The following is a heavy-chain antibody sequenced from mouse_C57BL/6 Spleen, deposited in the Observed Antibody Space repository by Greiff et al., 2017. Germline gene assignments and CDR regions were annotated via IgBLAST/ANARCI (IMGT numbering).Heavy chain of an antibody. Sequence: QVQLQQPGAELVKPGASVKVSCKASGYTFTSSWMHWVKQRPGQGLEWIGRIHPSDSDTNYNQKFKGKATLTVDKSSSTAYMQLSSLTSEAAAVYYSAIGSYYDLAWFAYWGQGTLVTVSA. CDR2: IHPSDSDT. V-gene: IGHV1-74*01. CDR1: GYTFTSSW. CDR3: AIGSYYDLAWFAY. J-gene: IGHJ3*01. D-gene: IGHD2-4*01.